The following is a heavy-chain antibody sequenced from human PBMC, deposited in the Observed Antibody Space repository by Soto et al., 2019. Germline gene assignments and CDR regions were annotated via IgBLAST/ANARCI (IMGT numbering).Heavy chain of an antibody. J-gene: IGHJ6*02. CDR3: ATGRISRGLDV. CDR2: IYSRGTT. V-gene: IGHV4-59*12. CDR1: GGTISSYY. Sequence: SETLSLTCSVSGGTISSYYWSWIRQPPGKGLEWIGYIYSRGTTSYNPSLKSRATILVDTSKNRFSLRLTSVTATDTAVYYCATGRISRGLDVWGQGTTVTVS.